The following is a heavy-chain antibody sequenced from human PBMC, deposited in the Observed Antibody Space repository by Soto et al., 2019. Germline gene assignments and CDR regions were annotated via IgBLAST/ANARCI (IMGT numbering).Heavy chain of an antibody. CDR3: ARVLGYYDSRGYPYYYYAMDV. CDR2: IYHSGST. CDR1: GGSISSSNW. D-gene: IGHD3-22*01. J-gene: IGHJ6*02. Sequence: SETLSLTCAVSGGSISSSNWWIWVRQPPGKGRDWVGEIYHSGSTNYNPSLKSRVTISVDQAKNQFSLKLSSVTAADTAVYYCARVLGYYDSRGYPYYYYAMDVWGQGTTVTVSS. V-gene: IGHV4-4*02.